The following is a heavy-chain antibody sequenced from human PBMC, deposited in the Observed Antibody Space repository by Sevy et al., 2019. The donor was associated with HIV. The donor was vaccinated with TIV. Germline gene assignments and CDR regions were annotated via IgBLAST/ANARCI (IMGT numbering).Heavy chain of an antibody. V-gene: IGHV3-11*01. D-gene: IGHD2-2*01. Sequence: GGSLRLSCAASGFTFSDYYMSWIRQAPGKGLEWVSYISSSGSTIYYADSVKGRFTISGDNAKNSLYLQMNSLRAEDKAVYYCARESGYCSSTSCYQVGYGMDVWGQGTTVTVSS. J-gene: IGHJ6*02. CDR2: ISSSGSTI. CDR3: ARESGYCSSTSCYQVGYGMDV. CDR1: GFTFSDYY.